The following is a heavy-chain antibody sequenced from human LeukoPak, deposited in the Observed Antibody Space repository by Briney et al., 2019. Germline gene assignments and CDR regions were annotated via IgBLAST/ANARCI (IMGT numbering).Heavy chain of an antibody. CDR3: AKGGATIRSLPES. D-gene: IGHD5-12*01. CDR1: GFTFDDYA. V-gene: IGHV3-9*01. CDR2: ISWNSGSI. Sequence: AGGSLRLSCAASGFTFDDYAMHWVRQAPGKGLEWVSGISWNSGSIGYADSVKGRFTISRDNAKNSLYLQMNSLRAEDTALYYCAKGGATIRSLPESWGQGTLVTVSS. J-gene: IGHJ4*02.